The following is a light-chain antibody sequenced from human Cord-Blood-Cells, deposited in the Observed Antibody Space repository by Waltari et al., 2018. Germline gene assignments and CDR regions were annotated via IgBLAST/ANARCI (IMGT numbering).Light chain of an antibody. CDR3: QQYGSSPRT. Sequence: EIVLMQSPGTLSLSPGERATLSCRASQSVSSSYLAWYQQKPGQAPRLLIYGASSRATGIPDRFSGSGSGTDFTLTISRLEPEDFAVYYCQQYGSSPRTFGQGTKVEIE. CDR1: QSVSSSY. J-gene: IGKJ1*01. V-gene: IGKV3-20*01. CDR2: GAS.